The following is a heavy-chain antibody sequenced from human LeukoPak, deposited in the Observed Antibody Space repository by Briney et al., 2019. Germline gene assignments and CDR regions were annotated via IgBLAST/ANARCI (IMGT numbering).Heavy chain of an antibody. Sequence: ASVKVSCKASGYTFTSYGISWVRQAPGQGLEWMGWISAYNGNTNYAQKLQGRVTMTTDTSTSTAYMELRSLRSDDTAVYYCASSYYYGSGSWGPFDYWGQGTLVTVSS. V-gene: IGHV1-18*01. CDR1: GYTFTSYG. CDR3: ASSYYYGSGSWGPFDY. J-gene: IGHJ4*02. D-gene: IGHD3-10*01. CDR2: ISAYNGNT.